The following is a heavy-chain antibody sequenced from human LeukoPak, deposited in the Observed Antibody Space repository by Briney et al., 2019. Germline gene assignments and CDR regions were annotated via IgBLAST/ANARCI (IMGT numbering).Heavy chain of an antibody. Sequence: GGSLRLSCTASGFTFSSYAMNWVRQAPGKGLEWVSGSSGSGGSTYYADSVKGRFTMSRDNSKNTLYLQMNSLRAEDTAVYYCAKSGGYSYIENFDYWGQGTLVTVSS. CDR2: SSGSGGST. CDR1: GFTFSSYA. D-gene: IGHD5-18*01. CDR3: AKSGGYSYIENFDY. V-gene: IGHV3-23*01. J-gene: IGHJ4*02.